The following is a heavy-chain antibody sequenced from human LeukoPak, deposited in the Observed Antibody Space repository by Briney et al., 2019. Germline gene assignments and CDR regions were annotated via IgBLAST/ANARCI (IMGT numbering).Heavy chain of an antibody. CDR1: GYSFTSYC. J-gene: IGHJ4*02. V-gene: IGHV3-21*01. Sequence: GESLKISCKGSGYSFTSYCISWVRQMPGKGLEWVSSITRSSDYIYYADSVKGRFTISRDNAKNSLYLQMNSLRVEDTAVYYCASGATGFDYWGQGTLVTVSS. CDR3: ASGATGFDY. CDR2: ITRSSDYI.